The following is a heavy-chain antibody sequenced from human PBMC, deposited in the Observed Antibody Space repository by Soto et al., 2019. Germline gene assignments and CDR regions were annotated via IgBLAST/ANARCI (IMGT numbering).Heavy chain of an antibody. CDR1: GFTFSSYG. V-gene: IGHV3-33*01. J-gene: IGHJ4*02. CDR3: ARDDLGYSSGWGFDY. Sequence: QVQLVESGGGVVQPGRSLRLSCAASGFTFSSYGMHWVRQAPGKGLEWVAVIWYDGSNKYYADSVKGRFTTSRDNSKNTVYLQMNGLRAEDTAVYYCARDDLGYSSGWGFDYWGQGTLVTVSS. D-gene: IGHD6-19*01. CDR2: IWYDGSNK.